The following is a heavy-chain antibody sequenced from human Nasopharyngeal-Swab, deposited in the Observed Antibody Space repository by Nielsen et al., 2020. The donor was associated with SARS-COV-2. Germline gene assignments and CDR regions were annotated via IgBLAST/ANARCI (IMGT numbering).Heavy chain of an antibody. D-gene: IGHD3-10*01. CDR3: AREITMVRGVMLDY. J-gene: IGHJ4*02. Sequence: GESLKISCAASGFTFDNYWMNWVRQAPGKGLEWVANIKQDGSVTYYVDSVKGRFTISRDNAKNSLYLQMNSLRAEDTAVYYCAREITMVRGVMLDYWGQGTLVTVSS. V-gene: IGHV3-7*01. CDR2: IKQDGSVT. CDR1: GFTFDNYW.